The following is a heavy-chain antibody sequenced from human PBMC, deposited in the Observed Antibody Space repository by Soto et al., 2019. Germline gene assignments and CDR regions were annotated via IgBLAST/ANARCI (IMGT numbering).Heavy chain of an antibody. CDR2: ISGSGDNT. V-gene: IGHV3-23*01. CDR1: GFTFSSCA. Sequence: GGSLRLSCAASGFTFSSCAMSWVRQAPGKGLEWVSVISGSGDNTYYADSVKGRFTISRDNSKITLYLQMNSLRAEDTAVYYCAKCSAANYYNYWGQGTLVTVSS. J-gene: IGHJ4*02. CDR3: AKCSAANYYNY.